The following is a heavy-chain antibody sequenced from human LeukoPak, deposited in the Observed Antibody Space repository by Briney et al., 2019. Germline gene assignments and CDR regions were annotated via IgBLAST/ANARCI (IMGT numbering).Heavy chain of an antibody. Sequence: SETLSLTCAVYGGSFSGYYWSWIRQPPGKGLEWIGEINHSGSTNYNPSLKSRVTISVGTSKNQFSLKLSSVTAADTAVYYCVSVTGGSSSLYYFDYWGQGTLVTVSS. CDR3: VSVTGGSSSLYYFDY. CDR1: GGSFSGYY. V-gene: IGHV4-34*01. CDR2: INHSGST. J-gene: IGHJ4*02. D-gene: IGHD6-6*01.